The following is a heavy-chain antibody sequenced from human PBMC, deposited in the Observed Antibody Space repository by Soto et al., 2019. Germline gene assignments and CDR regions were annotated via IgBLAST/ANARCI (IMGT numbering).Heavy chain of an antibody. CDR2: IYYSGST. Sequence: SETLSLTCTVSGGSISSSSYYWGWIRQPPGKGLEWIGSIYYSGSTYYNPSLKSRVTISVDTSKNQFSLKLSSVTAADTAVYYCARRSLRYFDWGGLVYWGQGTLVTVSS. D-gene: IGHD3-9*01. V-gene: IGHV4-39*01. CDR1: GGSISSSSYY. CDR3: ARRSLRYFDWGGLVY. J-gene: IGHJ4*02.